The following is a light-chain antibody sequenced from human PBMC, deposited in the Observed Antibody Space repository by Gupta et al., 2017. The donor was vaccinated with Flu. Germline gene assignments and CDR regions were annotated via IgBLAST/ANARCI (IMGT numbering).Light chain of an antibody. V-gene: IGKV3-20*01. J-gene: IGKJ2*03. CDR1: QSVSSNY. CDR3: QRYGSSPPYS. CDR2: GAS. Sequence: VLTQSPGTLSLSPGERATLSCRASQSVSSNYLAWYQQRPGQAPRLLIYGASSRATGIPDRFSGSGYGTDFTLTISRREPEDFAVYYCQRYGSSPPYSFGQGTKLEIK.